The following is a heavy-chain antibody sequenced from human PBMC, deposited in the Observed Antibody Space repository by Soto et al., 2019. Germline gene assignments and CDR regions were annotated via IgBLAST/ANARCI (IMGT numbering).Heavy chain of an antibody. CDR1: VFTFSDYY. J-gene: IGHJ5*01. Sequence: GGSLRLSCAASVFTFSDYYMSWVRQAPGKGLVWVSRINSDGSSTSYADSVKGRFTISRDNAKNTAYLQMNSLKIEDTAVYYCAKGWCDSWGQGTLVTVSS. CDR3: AKGWCDS. V-gene: IGHV3-74*01. CDR2: INSDGSST.